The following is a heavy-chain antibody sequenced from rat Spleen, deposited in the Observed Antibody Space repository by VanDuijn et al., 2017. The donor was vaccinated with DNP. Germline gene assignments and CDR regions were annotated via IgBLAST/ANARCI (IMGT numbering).Heavy chain of an antibody. D-gene: IGHD1-11*01. V-gene: IGHV5-25*01. Sequence: EVQLVESGGALVKPGRSLKLSCAASGFTFSNYDMAWVRQAPTKGLGWVASISPSGGSTYYRDSVKGRFTVSRDNAKSSLYLQMDSLRSEDTATYYCARRGLRRVLDAWGQGTSVTVSS. CDR2: ISPSGGST. CDR3: ARRGLRRVLDA. CDR1: GFTFSNYD. J-gene: IGHJ4*01.